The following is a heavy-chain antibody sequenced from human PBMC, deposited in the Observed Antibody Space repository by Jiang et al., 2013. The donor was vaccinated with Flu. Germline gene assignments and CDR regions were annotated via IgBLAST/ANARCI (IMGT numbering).Heavy chain of an antibody. V-gene: IGHV1-69*06. D-gene: IGHD6-13*01. Sequence: FSSYAISWVRQAPGQGLEWMGGIIPIFGTANYAQKFQGRVTITADKSTSTAYMELSSLRSEDTAVYYCAIYAGYTNYWGQGTLVTVSS. J-gene: IGHJ4*02. CDR1: FSSYA. CDR2: IIPIFGTA. CDR3: AIYAGYTNY.